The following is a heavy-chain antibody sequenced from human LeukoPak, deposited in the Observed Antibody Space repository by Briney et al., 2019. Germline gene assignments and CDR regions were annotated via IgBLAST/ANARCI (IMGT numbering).Heavy chain of an antibody. V-gene: IGHV4-34*01. J-gene: IGHJ5*02. Sequence: SETLSLTCAVYGGSFSGYYWSWIRQPPGKGLEWIGEINHSGSTNYNPSLKSRVTISVDTSKNQFSLKLSSVTAADTAVYYCAIVSQLGDPGNWFDPWGQGTLVTVSS. CDR2: INHSGST. D-gene: IGHD7-27*01. CDR1: GGSFSGYY. CDR3: AIVSQLGDPGNWFDP.